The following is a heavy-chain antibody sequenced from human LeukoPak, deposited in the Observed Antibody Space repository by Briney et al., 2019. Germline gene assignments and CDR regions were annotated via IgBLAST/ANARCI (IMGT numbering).Heavy chain of an antibody. J-gene: IGHJ5*02. Sequence: SETLSLTCTVSGGSISSYYWSWIRQPAGKGLEWIGRIYTSGSTNYNPSLKSRVTMSVDTSKNQFSLKLSSVTAADTAVYYCAGDGGVRGVNWFDPWGQGTLVTVSS. V-gene: IGHV4-4*07. CDR3: AGDGGVRGVNWFDP. D-gene: IGHD3-10*01. CDR2: IYTSGST. CDR1: GGSISSYY.